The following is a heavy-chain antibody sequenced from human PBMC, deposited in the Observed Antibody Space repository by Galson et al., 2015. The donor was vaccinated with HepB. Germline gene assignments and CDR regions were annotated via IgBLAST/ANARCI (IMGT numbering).Heavy chain of an antibody. D-gene: IGHD3-22*01. CDR3: AREGAMIPHAFDI. CDR2: INPNSGGT. CDR1: GYTFTGYY. V-gene: IGHV1-2*04. J-gene: IGHJ3*02. Sequence: SVKVSCKASGYTFTGYYMHWVRQAPGQGLEWMGWINPNSGGTNYAQKFQGWVTMTRDTSISTAYMELSRLRSDDTAVYYCAREGAMIPHAFDIWGQGTMVTVSS.